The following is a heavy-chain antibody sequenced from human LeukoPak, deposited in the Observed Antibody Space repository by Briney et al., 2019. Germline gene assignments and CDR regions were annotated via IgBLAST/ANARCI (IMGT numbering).Heavy chain of an antibody. CDR1: GFTFSSLW. CDR3: VKVRGRARVGYFDY. D-gene: IGHD1-26*01. CDR2: INKDGSVT. Sequence: PGGSLRLSCAASGFTFSSLWIHWVRQAPGKGLVWVSRINKDGSVTDYAESVKGRFSISRDKAKNTLYLQMNSLRGENTAIYCCVKVRGRARVGYFDYWGQGTLVTVSS. V-gene: IGHV3-74*01. J-gene: IGHJ4*02.